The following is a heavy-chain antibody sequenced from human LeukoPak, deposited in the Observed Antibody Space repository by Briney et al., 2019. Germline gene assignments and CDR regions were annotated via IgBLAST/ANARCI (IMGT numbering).Heavy chain of an antibody. D-gene: IGHD7-27*01. CDR1: GYSLTSYW. CDR3: ARQADWGFDY. V-gene: IGHV5-51*01. CDR2: IYPGDSDT. J-gene: IGHJ4*02. Sequence: RGESLKISCKGSGYSLTSYWIGWVRQKPGKGLEWMGIIYPGDSDTRYSPSLQGQVTISADKSIITAYLQWSSLKASDTAMYYCARQADWGFDYWGQGTLVTVSS.